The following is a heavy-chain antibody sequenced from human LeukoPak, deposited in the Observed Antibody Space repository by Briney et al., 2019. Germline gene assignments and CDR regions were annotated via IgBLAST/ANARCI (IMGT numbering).Heavy chain of an antibody. CDR3: AKDISDNWGISDYFDY. D-gene: IGHD7-27*01. J-gene: IGHJ4*02. CDR2: ISWNGGRI. Sequence: PGGSLRLSCAASGFTFDDYAIHWVRQAPGKGLEWVSGISWNGGRIGYADSVKGRFTVSRDNTKNSVYLQINSLRIEDTAFYYCAKDISDNWGISDYFDYWGQGTLVTVSS. V-gene: IGHV3-9*01. CDR1: GFTFDDYA.